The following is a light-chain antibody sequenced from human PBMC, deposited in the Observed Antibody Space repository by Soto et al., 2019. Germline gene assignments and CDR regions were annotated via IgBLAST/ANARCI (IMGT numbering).Light chain of an antibody. V-gene: IGKV3-15*01. CDR2: DAS. CDR3: QQRYSGWT. Sequence: EIVMTQSPATLSVSPGERATLSCRASQSVSSNLAWYQQKPGQAPRLLIYDASTRATGIPGRFSGSGSGTEFTLTISSLQSEDFAVYYCQQRYSGWTFGQGTKVEIK. CDR1: QSVSSN. J-gene: IGKJ1*01.